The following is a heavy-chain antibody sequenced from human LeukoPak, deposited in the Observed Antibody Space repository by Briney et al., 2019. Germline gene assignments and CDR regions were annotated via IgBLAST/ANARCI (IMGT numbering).Heavy chain of an antibody. CDR1: GYTSTNYG. Sequence: ASVKVSCKASGYTSTNYGISWVRQAPGQGLEWMGWIGGYNGKTKHVEKLQGRATMTTDTSTSTAYMELRSLRSDDTAVYYCARDRWSGATGDYHYYYGMDVWGQGTTVIVSS. CDR3: ARDRWSGATGDYHYYYGMDV. J-gene: IGHJ6*02. V-gene: IGHV1-18*01. D-gene: IGHD1-26*01. CDR2: IGGYNGKT.